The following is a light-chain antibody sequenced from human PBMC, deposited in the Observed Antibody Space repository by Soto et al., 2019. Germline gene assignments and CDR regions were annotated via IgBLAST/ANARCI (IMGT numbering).Light chain of an antibody. J-gene: IGKJ2*01. CDR3: HQYHSPPQT. CDR1: QTMTRAY. Sequence: EIVLMQSPGTLSLSPGERATLSCRASQTMTRAYVAWYQQKPGQAPRLLIYAASYRATGISDKFSGSGSDTDFSLTISRLEPEDSAVYYCHQYHSPPQTFGQGTKVDIK. V-gene: IGKV3-20*01. CDR2: AAS.